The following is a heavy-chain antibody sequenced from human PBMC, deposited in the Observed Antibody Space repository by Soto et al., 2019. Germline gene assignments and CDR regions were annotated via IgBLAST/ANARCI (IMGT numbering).Heavy chain of an antibody. CDR1: GFTFSSYA. D-gene: IGHD3-3*01. V-gene: IGHV3-23*01. CDR3: AKNDFWSLRSEYYFDY. J-gene: IGHJ4*02. CDR2: ISGSGGST. Sequence: EVQLLESGGGLVHPGGSLRLSCAASGFTFSSYAMGWVRQAPGKGLEWVSAISGSGGSTYYADSVKGRFTISRDNSKNTLYLQMNSLRAEDTAVYYCAKNDFWSLRSEYYFDYWGQGTLVTVSS.